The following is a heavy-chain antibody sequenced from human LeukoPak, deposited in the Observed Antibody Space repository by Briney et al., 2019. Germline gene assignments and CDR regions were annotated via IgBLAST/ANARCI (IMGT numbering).Heavy chain of an antibody. J-gene: IGHJ4*02. Sequence: GGSLRLSCAASGFTFDDYAMHWVRQAPGKGLEWVSGISWNSGSIGYADSVKGRFTISRDNAKNSLYLQTNSLRAEDTALYYCAKDSGWWESLGGPFDYWGQGTLVTVSS. D-gene: IGHD1-26*01. CDR1: GFTFDDYA. V-gene: IGHV3-9*01. CDR3: AKDSGWWESLGGPFDY. CDR2: ISWNSGSI.